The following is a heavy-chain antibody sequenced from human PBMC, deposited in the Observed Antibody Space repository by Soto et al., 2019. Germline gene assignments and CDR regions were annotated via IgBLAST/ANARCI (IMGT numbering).Heavy chain of an antibody. CDR3: ERDRSYYDILTGPYYYYYYMDV. CDR2: IIPIPGIA. D-gene: IGHD3-9*01. CDR1: GGTFSSYT. Sequence: ASVKVSCKASGGTFSSYTISWVRQAPGQGLEWMGRIIPIPGIANYAQKFQGRVTITADKSTSTAYMELSSLRSEDTAVYYCERDRSYYDILTGPYYYYYYMDVWGKGTTVTVSS. V-gene: IGHV1-69*04. J-gene: IGHJ6*03.